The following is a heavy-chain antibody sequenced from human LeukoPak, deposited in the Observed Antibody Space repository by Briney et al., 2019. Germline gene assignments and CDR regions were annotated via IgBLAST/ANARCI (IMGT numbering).Heavy chain of an antibody. CDR2: INPNSGGT. CDR3: AREIAAAGDGWFDS. J-gene: IGHJ5*01. D-gene: IGHD6-13*01. CDR1: GYTFTGYY. V-gene: IGHV1-2*02. Sequence: ASVKVSCKASGYTFTGYYMHWVRQAPGQGLEWMGWINPNSGGTNYAQKFQGRVTMTRDTSISTAYMELSRLRSDDTAVYYCAREIAAAGDGWFDSWGQGTLVTVSS.